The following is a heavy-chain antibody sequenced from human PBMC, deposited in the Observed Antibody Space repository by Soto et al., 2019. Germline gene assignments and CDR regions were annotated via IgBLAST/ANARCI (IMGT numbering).Heavy chain of an antibody. CDR1: GYTFTGYY. V-gene: IGHV1-2*02. CDR3: ARGTTPVHDFWSGYFPWFDP. J-gene: IGHJ5*02. Sequence: ASVKVYCKASGYTFTGYYMHWVRQAPGQGLEWMGWINPNSGGTNYAQKFQGRVTMTRDTSISTAYMELSRLRSDDTAVYYCARGTTPVHDFWSGYFPWFDPWGQGTLVTVSS. CDR2: INPNSGGT. D-gene: IGHD3-3*01.